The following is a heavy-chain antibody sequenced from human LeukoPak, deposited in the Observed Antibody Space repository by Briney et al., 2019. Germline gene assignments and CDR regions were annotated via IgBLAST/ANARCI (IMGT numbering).Heavy chain of an antibody. Sequence: PGGSLRLSGAASGFTFSSSVVSWVRQAPGTGLEWISAISGSGGSTYYADSVRGRFTISRDNSKSTLYLQMNSLRAEDTAVYFCAKAPRIQLWFDYWGQGTLVTVSS. D-gene: IGHD5-18*01. CDR2: ISGSGGST. V-gene: IGHV3-23*01. J-gene: IGHJ4*02. CDR1: GFTFSSSV. CDR3: AKAPRIQLWFDY.